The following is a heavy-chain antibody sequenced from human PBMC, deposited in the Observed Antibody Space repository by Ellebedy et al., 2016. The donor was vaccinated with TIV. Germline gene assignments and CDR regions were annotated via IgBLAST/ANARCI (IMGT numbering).Heavy chain of an antibody. J-gene: IGHJ4*02. V-gene: IGHV4-39*07. CDR1: GGTIRSTNYY. CDR3: ASSPSGYEIPY. CDR2: IYHSGST. D-gene: IGHD5-12*01. Sequence: SDTLSLTXNVSGGTIRSTNYYWGWIRQSTEKGLEWIGSIYHSGSTYYNPSLKSRLTISLDTTKNQFSLRLDSVAAADTAVYYCASSPSGYEIPYWGQGTLVTVSS.